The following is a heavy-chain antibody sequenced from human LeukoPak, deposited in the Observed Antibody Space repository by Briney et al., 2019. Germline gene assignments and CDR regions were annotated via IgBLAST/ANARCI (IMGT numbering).Heavy chain of an antibody. CDR3: AAMVTWDYYYYYMDV. CDR2: IIPIFGTA. Sequence: SVKVSCKASGGTFSGYAISWVRQAPGQGLEWMGGIIPIFGTANYAQKFQGRVTITTDESTSTAYMELSSLGSEDTAVYYCAAMVTWDYYYYYMDVWGKGTTVTVSS. J-gene: IGHJ6*03. CDR1: GGTFSGYA. D-gene: IGHD5-18*01. V-gene: IGHV1-69*05.